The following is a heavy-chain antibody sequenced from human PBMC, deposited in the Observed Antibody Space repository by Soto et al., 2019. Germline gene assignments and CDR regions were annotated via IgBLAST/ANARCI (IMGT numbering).Heavy chain of an antibody. V-gene: IGHV1-18*01. Sequence: QVQLVQSGAEVKKPGASVKVSCKASGYTFTSYGISWVRQAPGQGLEWMGWISAYNGNTNYAQKLQGRVTMTTDTSKRTAYLELRRLRSDDTAVYYCAGDAAVGLFDYWGQGTLVTVSS. J-gene: IGHJ4*02. D-gene: IGHD1-26*01. CDR2: ISAYNGNT. CDR3: AGDAAVGLFDY. CDR1: GYTFTSYG.